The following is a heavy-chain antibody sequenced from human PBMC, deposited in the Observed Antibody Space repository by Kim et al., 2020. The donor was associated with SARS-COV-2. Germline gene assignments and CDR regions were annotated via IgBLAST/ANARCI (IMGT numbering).Heavy chain of an antibody. J-gene: IGHJ4*02. D-gene: IGHD3-22*01. Sequence: PPLQRRVNMSVDTSKNQFSLQLSSVTAADPAVYYCARVVVITPDFDYWGQGTLVTVSS. CDR3: ARVVVITPDFDY. V-gene: IGHV4-39*01.